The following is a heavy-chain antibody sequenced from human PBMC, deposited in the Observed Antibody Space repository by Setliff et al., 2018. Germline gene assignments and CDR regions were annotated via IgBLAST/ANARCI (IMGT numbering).Heavy chain of an antibody. J-gene: IGHJ2*01. CDR3: ARNPASLQYSFDH. V-gene: IGHV4-39*07. Sequence: SETLSLTCTVSGGSINNGDNGDLYWGWIRQPPGKGPEWLRTIFYDGTTHYNPSLKSRVTISVDTTKNQFSLKLTSVTAADTAVYYCARNPASLQYSFDHWGRGTLVTVSS. D-gene: IGHD1-1*01. CDR2: IFYDGTT. CDR1: GGSINNGDNGDLY.